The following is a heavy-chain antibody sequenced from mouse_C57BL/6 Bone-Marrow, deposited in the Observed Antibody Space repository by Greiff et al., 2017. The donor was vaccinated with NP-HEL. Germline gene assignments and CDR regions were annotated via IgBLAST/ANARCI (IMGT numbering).Heavy chain of an antibody. CDR3: ATRIWSMDY. Sequence: QVQLQQPGAELVRPGTSVKVSCKASGYTFTNYLIEWVKQRPGQGLEWIGVINPGSGGTNYNEKFKGKATLTADKSSSTAYMQLSSLTSEDSAVYCCATRIWSMDYWGQGTSVTVSS. J-gene: IGHJ4*01. CDR1: GYTFTNYL. V-gene: IGHV1-54*01. CDR2: INPGSGGT. D-gene: IGHD1-1*02.